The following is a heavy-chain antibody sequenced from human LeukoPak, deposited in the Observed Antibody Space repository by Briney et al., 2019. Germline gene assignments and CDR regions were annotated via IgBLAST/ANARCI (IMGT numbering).Heavy chain of an antibody. CDR2: INHSGST. J-gene: IGHJ4*02. CDR3: ARGNTYYDFWSGYLGFGYFDY. CDR1: GGSFSGYY. Sequence: KPSETLSLTCAVYGGSFSGYYWSWIRQPPGKGLEWIGEINHSGSTNYNPSLKSRVTISVDTSKNQFSLKLSSVTAADTAVYYCARGNTYYDFWSGYLGFGYFDYWGQGTLVTVSS. D-gene: IGHD3-3*01. V-gene: IGHV4-34*01.